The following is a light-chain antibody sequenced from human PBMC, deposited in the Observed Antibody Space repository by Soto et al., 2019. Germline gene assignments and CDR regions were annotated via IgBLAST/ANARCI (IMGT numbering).Light chain of an antibody. CDR2: EVT. CDR1: SSDVGGYDY. CDR3: SSSTGDNPSYV. V-gene: IGLV2-8*01. J-gene: IGLJ1*01. Sequence: QSALTQPPSASGSPGQSVTISCTGTSSDVGGYDYVSWYQQHPGKAPKLMIYEVTLRPSGVSDRFSGSKSGNTASLTVSGLQAEDEADYYCSSSTGDNPSYVFGTGTKVTVL.